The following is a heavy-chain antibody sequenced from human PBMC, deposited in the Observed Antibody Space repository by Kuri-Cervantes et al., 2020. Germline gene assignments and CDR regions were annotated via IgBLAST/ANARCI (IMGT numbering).Heavy chain of an antibody. CDR1: GFTFSSYA. Sequence: GGSLRLSCAASGFTFSSYAMSWVRQAPGKGLEWVSAISGSGGSTYYADSVKGRFTISRDNSKNTLYLQMNSLRAEDTAVYYCAKDWGRGEECGGSCYSHIDYWGQGTLVTVSS. CDR2: ISGSGGST. D-gene: IGHD2-15*01. CDR3: AKDWGRGEECGGSCYSHIDY. J-gene: IGHJ4*02. V-gene: IGHV3-23*01.